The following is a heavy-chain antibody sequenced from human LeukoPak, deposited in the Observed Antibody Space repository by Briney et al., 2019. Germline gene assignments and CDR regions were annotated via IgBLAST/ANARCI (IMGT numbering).Heavy chain of an antibody. CDR1: GFTFSSYE. Sequence: GGSLRLSCAASGFTFSSYEMNWVRQAPGKGLEWVSYISSSGSTIYYADSVKGRFTISRDNSKNTLYLQMNSLRAEDTAVYYCAAGYCSSTSCYISLGFDYWGQGTLVTVSS. CDR2: ISSSGSTI. V-gene: IGHV3-48*03. J-gene: IGHJ4*02. D-gene: IGHD2-2*02. CDR3: AAGYCSSTSCYISLGFDY.